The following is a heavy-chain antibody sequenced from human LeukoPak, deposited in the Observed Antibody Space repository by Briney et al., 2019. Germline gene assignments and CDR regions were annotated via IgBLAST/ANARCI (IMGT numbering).Heavy chain of an antibody. Sequence: ASVEVSCKASGYTFTSYAMHWVRQAPGQRLEWMGWINAGNGNTKYSQKFQGRVTITRDTSASTAYMELSSLRSEDTAVYYCARDYIGRLVDYWGQGTLVTVSS. CDR2: INAGNGNT. CDR1: GYTFTSYA. J-gene: IGHJ4*02. D-gene: IGHD5-12*01. V-gene: IGHV1-3*01. CDR3: ARDYIGRLVDY.